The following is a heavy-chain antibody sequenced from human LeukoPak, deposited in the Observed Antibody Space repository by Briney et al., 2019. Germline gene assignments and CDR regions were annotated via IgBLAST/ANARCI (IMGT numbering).Heavy chain of an antibody. V-gene: IGHV3-74*01. J-gene: IGHJ4*02. Sequence: GGSLRLSCAASGFXSSSYWMHWVRQAPGKGRVWVSHINGDGSSTSYADSVKGRVTISRDNAKNTLYLQINSLTAEDSAVYYCARDRSYNLDYWGQGTLVTVSS. D-gene: IGHD5-24*01. CDR1: GFXSSSYW. CDR3: ARDRSYNLDY. CDR2: INGDGSST.